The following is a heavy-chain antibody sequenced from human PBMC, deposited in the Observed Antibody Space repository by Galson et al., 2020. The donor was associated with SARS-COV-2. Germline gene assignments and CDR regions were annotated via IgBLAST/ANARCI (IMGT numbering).Heavy chain of an antibody. D-gene: IGHD6-6*01. V-gene: IGHV3-7*01. CDR1: RFTFSNYW. Sequence: GGSLRLSCAASRFTFSNYWMNCVRQAPEKRLEWVANIKKHGSERNYVDSVKGRFTISRDNTKNSMYLQMDSLRAEDTAVYYCAREIGQVVRFYYYAYGMDVWGQGTTVTVSS. J-gene: IGHJ6*02. CDR2: IKKHGSER. CDR3: AREIGQVVRFYYYAYGMDV.